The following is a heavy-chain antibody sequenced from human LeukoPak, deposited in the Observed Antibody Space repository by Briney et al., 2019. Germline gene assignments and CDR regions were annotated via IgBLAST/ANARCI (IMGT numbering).Heavy chain of an antibody. Sequence: ASVKVSCKASGYTFSSYDINWVRQATGQGHEWLGWMNPNTTNTGYAQNFQGRVTMTSDTPMNTAYMELRSLTSEDTGVYYCARGPPESTSSDYWGQGTLVIVSS. CDR2: MNPNTTNT. D-gene: IGHD2-2*01. J-gene: IGHJ4*02. CDR1: GYTFSSYD. V-gene: IGHV1-8*01. CDR3: ARGPPESTSSDY.